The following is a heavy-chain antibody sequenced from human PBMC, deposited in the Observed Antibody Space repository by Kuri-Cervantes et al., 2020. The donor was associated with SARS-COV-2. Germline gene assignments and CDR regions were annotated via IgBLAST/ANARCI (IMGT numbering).Heavy chain of an antibody. CDR2: ISSSSSYI. CDR3: ARDVLLRGADY. CDR1: GFTFSSYS. V-gene: IGHV3-21*01. J-gene: IGHJ4*02. Sequence: ETLSLTCAASGFTFSSYSMNWVRQAPGKGLEWVSSISSSSSYIYYADSVKGRFTISRDNAKNSLYLQMNSLRAEDTAVYYCARDVLLRGADYWGQGTLVTVSS. D-gene: IGHD2-15*01.